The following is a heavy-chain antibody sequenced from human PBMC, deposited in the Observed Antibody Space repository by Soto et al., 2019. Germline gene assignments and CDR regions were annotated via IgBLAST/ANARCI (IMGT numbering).Heavy chain of an antibody. V-gene: IGHV3-21*01. CDR1: GFTFSSYS. J-gene: IGHJ5*02. Sequence: EVQLVESGGGLVKPGGSLRLSCAASGFTFSSYSMNWVRQAPGKGLEWVSSITSSSRYIYYADSVKGRFTISRDNAKNSLYLQVNSLRAEDTAVYYCARSGDSQSVLRVNWFDPWGQGTLVTVSS. CDR3: ARSGDSQSVLRVNWFDP. CDR2: ITSSSRYI. D-gene: IGHD4-17*01.